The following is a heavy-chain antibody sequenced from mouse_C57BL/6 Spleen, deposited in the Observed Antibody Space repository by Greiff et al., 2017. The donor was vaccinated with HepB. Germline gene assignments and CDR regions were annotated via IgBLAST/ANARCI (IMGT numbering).Heavy chain of an antibody. CDR1: GYAFSSSW. CDR3: ARSDFAY. V-gene: IGHV1-82*01. Sequence: VQLQQSGPELVKPGASVKISCKASGYAFSSSWMNWVKQRPGKGLEWIGRIYPGDGDTNYNGKFKGKATLTADKSSRTAYMQLSSLTSEDSAVYFCARSDFAYWGQGTLVTVSA. J-gene: IGHJ3*01. CDR2: IYPGDGDT.